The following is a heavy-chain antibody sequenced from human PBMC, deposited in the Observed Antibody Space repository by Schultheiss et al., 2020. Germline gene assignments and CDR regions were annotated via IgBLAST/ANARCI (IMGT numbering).Heavy chain of an antibody. Sequence: SETLSLTCTVSGGSISSGGYYWSWIRQHPGKGLEWIGYIYYSGSTNYNPSLKSRVTISVDTSKNQFSLKLSSVTAADTAVYYCARAPGITIFGVVIREQNWFDPWGQGTLVTVSS. CDR1: GGSISSGGYY. D-gene: IGHD3-3*01. J-gene: IGHJ5*02. CDR3: ARAPGITIFGVVIREQNWFDP. CDR2: IYYSGST. V-gene: IGHV4-61*08.